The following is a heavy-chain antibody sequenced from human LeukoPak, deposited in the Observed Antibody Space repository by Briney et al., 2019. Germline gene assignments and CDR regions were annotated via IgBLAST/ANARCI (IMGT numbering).Heavy chain of an antibody. J-gene: IGHJ6*02. CDR1: GFTFSNYE. CDR3: ASTGGYGSGTYDYYYFGMDV. Sequence: AGSLRLSCAASGFTFSNYEMNWVRQAPGEGLEWVAYITSSGRIRYYADSVKGRFTISRDNAKNSLYLQMNCLRAEDTAVYYCASTGGYGSGTYDYYYFGMDVWGQGTTVTVSS. D-gene: IGHD3-10*01. CDR2: ITSSGRIR. V-gene: IGHV3-48*03.